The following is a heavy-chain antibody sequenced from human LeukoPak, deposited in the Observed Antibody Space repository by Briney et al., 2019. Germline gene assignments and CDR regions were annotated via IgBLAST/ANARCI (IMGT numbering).Heavy chain of an antibody. V-gene: IGHV4-59*01. CDR3: ARDQVGATARYYYGMDV. Sequence: SETLSLTCTVPGGSISSYYWSWIRQPPGKGLEWIGYIYYSGSTNYNPSLKSRVTISVDTSKNQFSLKLSSVTAADTAVYYCARDQVGATARYYYGMDVWGQGTTVTVSS. CDR2: IYYSGST. CDR1: GGSISSYY. J-gene: IGHJ6*02. D-gene: IGHD1-26*01.